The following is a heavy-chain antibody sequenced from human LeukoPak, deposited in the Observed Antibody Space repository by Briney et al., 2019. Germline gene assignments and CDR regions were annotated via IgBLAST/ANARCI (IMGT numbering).Heavy chain of an antibody. CDR1: EFTLSGYG. V-gene: IGHV3-30*18. CDR2: ISYDGSNK. CDR3: AKDRKAGILQH. Sequence: GGSLNLSCPAPEFTLSGYGMPGARQAPGKGWGGVAVISYDGSNKYYADFVKGRFTISRDNSKNTLYLQMNSLRAEDTAVYYCAKDRKAGILQHWGQGTLVTVSS. J-gene: IGHJ1*01. D-gene: IGHD1-14*01.